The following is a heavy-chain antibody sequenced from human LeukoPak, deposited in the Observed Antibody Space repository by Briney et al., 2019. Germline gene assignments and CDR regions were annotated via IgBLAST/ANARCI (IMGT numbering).Heavy chain of an antibody. CDR3: VRPNGPTPFDY. CDR1: GFTFSSYE. Sequence: GGSLRLSCAASGFTFSSYEMNWVRQAPGKGLEWVSYISNSGGTIYYADSVKGRFTVSRDNAKNSLHLQMNCLRAEDTAVYYCVRPNGPTPFDYWGQGTLVTVSS. V-gene: IGHV3-48*03. J-gene: IGHJ4*02. CDR2: ISNSGGTI.